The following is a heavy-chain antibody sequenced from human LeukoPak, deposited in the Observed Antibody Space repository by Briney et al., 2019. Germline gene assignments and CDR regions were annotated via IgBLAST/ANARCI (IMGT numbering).Heavy chain of an antibody. Sequence: TSETMSLNCTVSGGSNSSSSYYWGWNRQPRGKGMEWNESNYYSGSTYYIPSLKSRVTISVDTSKNQFSLKLSSVTAADTAVYYCARHRGIAVATRFDYWGQGTLVTVSS. J-gene: IGHJ4*02. V-gene: IGHV4-39*01. CDR3: ARHRGIAVATRFDY. CDR2: NYYSGST. D-gene: IGHD6-19*01. CDR1: GGSNSSSSYY.